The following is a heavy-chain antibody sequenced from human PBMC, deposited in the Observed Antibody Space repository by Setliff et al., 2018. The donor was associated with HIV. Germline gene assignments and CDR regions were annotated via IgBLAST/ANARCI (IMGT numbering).Heavy chain of an antibody. CDR2: IYRGGST. D-gene: IGHD3-22*01. CDR3: AREVGDSSGYYYRNYYFDS. Sequence: GALRLSCAASGFTVSSNYMSWVRQAPGKGLEWVSVIYRGGSTYYADSVRGRFTISRDNSKNKLYLQMNSLGAEDTAVYYCAREVGDSSGYYYRNYYFDSWGQGTLVTAPQ. CDR1: GFTVSSNY. V-gene: IGHV3-53*01. J-gene: IGHJ4*02.